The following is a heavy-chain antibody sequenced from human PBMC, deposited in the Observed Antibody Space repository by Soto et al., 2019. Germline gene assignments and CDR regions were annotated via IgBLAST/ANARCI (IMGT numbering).Heavy chain of an antibody. V-gene: IGHV1-2*02. J-gene: IGHJ5*02. CDR2: INPNSGGT. Sequence: QVQLVQSGAEVKKPGASVKVSCKASGYTFTGYYMHWVRQAPGQGLERMGWINPNSGGTNYAQKFQGRGTMTRETSISTAFMERSRLRADDPAVYYCASADYDFFPSHPDNCFDPWGQGTLVTVS. CDR3: ASADYDFFPSHPDNCFDP. CDR1: GYTFTGYY. D-gene: IGHD3-3*01.